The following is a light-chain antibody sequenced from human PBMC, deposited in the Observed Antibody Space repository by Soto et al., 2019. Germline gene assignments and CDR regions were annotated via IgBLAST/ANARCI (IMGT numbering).Light chain of an antibody. CDR2: DVV. CDR1: SSDVGGYNY. Sequence: QSALTQPASVSGSPGQSITITCTVTSSDVGGYNYVSWYQHHPGKAPKLMIFDVVYRPSGVSDRFSGSKSGNTASLTISGLQAEDEADYYCTSYTSTSTLEVFGGGTKLTVL. J-gene: IGLJ2*01. CDR3: TSYTSTSTLEV. V-gene: IGLV2-14*03.